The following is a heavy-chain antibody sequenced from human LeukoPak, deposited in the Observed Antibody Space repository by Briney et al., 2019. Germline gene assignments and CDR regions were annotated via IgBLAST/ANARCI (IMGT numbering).Heavy chain of an antibody. CDR1: GYSISSGYY. V-gene: IGHV4-38-2*02. CDR3: AGRKGYYFDY. J-gene: IGHJ4*02. CDR2: IYHSGST. Sequence: SETLSLTCTVSGYSISSGYYWGWIRQPPGKGLEWIGSIYHSGSTYYSPSLKSRVTISVDTSKNQFSLKLRFVTAADTAVYYCAGRKGYYFDYWGQGTLVTVSS.